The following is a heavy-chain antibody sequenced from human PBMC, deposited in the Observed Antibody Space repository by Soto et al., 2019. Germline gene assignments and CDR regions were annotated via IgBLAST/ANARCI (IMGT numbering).Heavy chain of an antibody. CDR3: VRGALTSSFDY. D-gene: IGHD2-2*01. V-gene: IGHV3-23*01. CDR1: GFTFSSHP. J-gene: IGHJ4*02. Sequence: GGSLRLSCAASGFTFSSHPMSWVRQAPGKGLEWVSSIGSNGIATYYADSVKGRFTISRDSSRNTLSLQVNSLRAEDTAVYFCVRGALTSSFDYWGQGTLVTVSS. CDR2: IGSNGIAT.